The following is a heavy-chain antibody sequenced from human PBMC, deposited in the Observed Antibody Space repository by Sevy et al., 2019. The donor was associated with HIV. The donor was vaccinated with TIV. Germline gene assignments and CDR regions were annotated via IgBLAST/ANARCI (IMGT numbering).Heavy chain of an antibody. CDR3: ARADNIGWSTLDAFDL. V-gene: IGHV1-2*06. Sequence: ASVKVSCKASGYTFTGHYMHWVRQAPGQGLEWMGRINPKSGGTNYAQKFQGRVTRTRDTSIITAYMELSGLGSDDTAVYYCARADNIGWSTLDAFDLWGQGTMVTVSS. CDR1: GYTFTGHY. J-gene: IGHJ3*01. CDR2: INPKSGGT. D-gene: IGHD6-19*01.